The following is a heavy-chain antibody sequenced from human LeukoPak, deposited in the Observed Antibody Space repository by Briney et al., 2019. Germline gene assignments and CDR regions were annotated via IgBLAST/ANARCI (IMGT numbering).Heavy chain of an antibody. D-gene: IGHD3-3*01. CDR3: AREGTIFGVVHYYYYGMDV. J-gene: IGHJ6*02. CDR1: GFTVSNNY. Sequence: GGSLRLSCAASGFTVSNNYMSWVRQAPGNGLEWVSVIYTSGSTYYADSVKGRFTISRDNSKNTLYLQMNSLRAEDTAVYYCAREGTIFGVVHYYYYGMDVWGQGTTVTVSS. V-gene: IGHV3-66*03. CDR2: IYTSGST.